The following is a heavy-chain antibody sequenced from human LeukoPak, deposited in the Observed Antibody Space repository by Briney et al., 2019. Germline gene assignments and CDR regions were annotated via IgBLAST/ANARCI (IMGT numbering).Heavy chain of an antibody. V-gene: IGHV3-23*01. Sequence: GGSLRLSCAVSGITLNNYGMSWVRQAPGKGLEWVAGVSDSGGSTNYADSVKGRFTISRDNAKNTLYLQMNSLRAEDTAVYFCANRGVVIRAVIIVGFHKEAYYFDYWGQGALVTVSS. CDR1: GITLNNYG. J-gene: IGHJ4*02. CDR2: VSDSGGST. D-gene: IGHD3-3*01. CDR3: ANRGVVIRAVIIVGFHKEAYYFDY.